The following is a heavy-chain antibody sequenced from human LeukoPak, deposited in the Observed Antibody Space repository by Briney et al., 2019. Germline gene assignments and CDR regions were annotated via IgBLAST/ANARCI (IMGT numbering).Heavy chain of an antibody. CDR1: GFTFSSYA. J-gene: IGHJ4*02. CDR2: ISGSGGST. D-gene: IGHD3-16*02. Sequence: PGGSLRLSCAASGFTFSSYAMSWVRQAPGKGLEWVSAISGSGGSTYYADSVKGRFTISRDNSKNTLYLQMNSLRAEDTAVYYCAKDTDYDYVWGSYRYTYQDPLDYWGQGTLVTVSS. V-gene: IGHV3-23*01. CDR3: AKDTDYDYVWGSYRYTYQDPLDY.